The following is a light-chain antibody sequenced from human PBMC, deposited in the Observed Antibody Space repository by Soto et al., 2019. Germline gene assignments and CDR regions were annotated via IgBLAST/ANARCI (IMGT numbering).Light chain of an antibody. V-gene: IGKV3-15*01. CDR2: GAS. CDR3: QQYNNWPLT. Sequence: EIVVTQSPATLSVSPGKRVILSCGASHSISSNLAWYQQKPGQTPRLLIFGASARATGVPARFSGSGSGTEFTLTIRSLQSEDFAVYYCQQYNNWPLTFGQGTKVDIK. CDR1: HSISSN. J-gene: IGKJ1*01.